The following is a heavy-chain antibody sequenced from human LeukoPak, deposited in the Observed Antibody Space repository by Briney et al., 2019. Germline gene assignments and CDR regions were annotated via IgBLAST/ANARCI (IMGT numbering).Heavy chain of an antibody. Sequence: SETLSLTCTVPGGSISSYYWSWIRQPPGKGLEWIGYIYDSGSTNYNPSLKSRVTISVDTSKNQFSLKLSSVTAADTAVFYCASLTTADAFDIWGQGTMVTVSS. D-gene: IGHD3-22*01. CDR2: IYDSGST. CDR1: GGSISSYY. V-gene: IGHV4-59*01. J-gene: IGHJ3*02. CDR3: ASLTTADAFDI.